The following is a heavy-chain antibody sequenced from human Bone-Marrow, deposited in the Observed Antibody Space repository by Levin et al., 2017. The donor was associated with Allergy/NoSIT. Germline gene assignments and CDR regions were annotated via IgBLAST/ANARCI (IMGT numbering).Heavy chain of an antibody. D-gene: IGHD1-26*01. Sequence: QTGGSLRLSCVASGFTFSNYGMSWVRQAPGKGLEWVSGNSGSGDKTYYADSVKGRFTISRDNSKNTLFLLMSSLRADDTAVYHCAKGPYSGRSTDALDIWGQGTMVTVSS. CDR1: GFTFSNYG. V-gene: IGHV3-23*01. J-gene: IGHJ3*02. CDR2: NSGSGDKT. CDR3: AKGPYSGRSTDALDI.